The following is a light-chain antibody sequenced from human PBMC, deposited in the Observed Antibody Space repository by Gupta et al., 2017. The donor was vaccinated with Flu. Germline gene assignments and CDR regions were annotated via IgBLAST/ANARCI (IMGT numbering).Light chain of an antibody. V-gene: IGKV3-11*01. Sequence: EIVLTQSPAALSLSPGERVTLSCRASQSVRDYLAWYHQRPGQSPRLLIYDASNRATDVPARFSGSGSETDFTLTISGLEPEDSGVYYCQQRNNCPCTFGEGTKVEIK. CDR3: QQRNNCPCT. CDR2: DAS. CDR1: QSVRDY. J-gene: IGKJ4*02.